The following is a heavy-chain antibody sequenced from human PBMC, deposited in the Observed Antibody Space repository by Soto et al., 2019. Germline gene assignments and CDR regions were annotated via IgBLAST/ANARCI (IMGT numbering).Heavy chain of an antibody. V-gene: IGHV1-2*02. CDR2: INPNSGGT. CDR3: ARDITMIVVVADHDAFDI. D-gene: IGHD3-22*01. Sequence: QVQLVQSGAEVNKPGASVKVSCKASGYTFTGYYMHWVRQAPGQGLEWMGWINPNSGGTNYAQKFQCSVTMTRYTSISTDYMELSRLRSDDTAVYYCARDITMIVVVADHDAFDIWGQGTMVTVSS. J-gene: IGHJ3*02. CDR1: GYTFTGYY.